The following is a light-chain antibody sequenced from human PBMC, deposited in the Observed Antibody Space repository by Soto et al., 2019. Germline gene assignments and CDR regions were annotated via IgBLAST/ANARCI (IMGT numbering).Light chain of an antibody. Sequence: QSVLTQPPSVSGAPGHRVTISFTGSSSNIGAGYDVHWYQQLPGTAPKLLIYGNSNRPSGVPDRFSGSKSGTSASLAITGLQAEDEADYYCQSYDSSLSWVFGGGTKLTVL. V-gene: IGLV1-40*01. CDR3: QSYDSSLSWV. CDR2: GNS. J-gene: IGLJ3*02. CDR1: SSNIGAGYD.